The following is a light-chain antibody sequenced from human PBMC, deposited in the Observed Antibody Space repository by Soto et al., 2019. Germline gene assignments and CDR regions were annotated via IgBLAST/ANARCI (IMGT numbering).Light chain of an antibody. J-gene: IGKJ4*01. CDR2: DAS. Sequence: IQLTQSPSSLSASVGDRVTVTCRASEDITNYLAWYQQKVGKAPKLLIYDASTLHSGVPSRFSGSGSGTDFTLTVSSLQPEDFAVYYCQHDYNLLTFGGGTKVDIK. CDR1: EDITNY. CDR3: QHDYNLLT. V-gene: IGKV1-9*01.